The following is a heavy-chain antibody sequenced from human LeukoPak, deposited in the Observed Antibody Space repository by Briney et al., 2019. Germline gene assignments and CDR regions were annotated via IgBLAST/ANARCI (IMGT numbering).Heavy chain of an antibody. CDR2: ISSTSSTR. J-gene: IGHJ4*02. CDR3: ARCGDGLPCDFDY. D-gene: IGHD3-10*01. CDR1: EFTFSDYY. V-gene: IGHV3-11*04. Sequence: GGSLRLSCTPSEFTFSDYYMSGIRQAPGQRLAGVSYISSTSSTRYYADSVKDRFTISRDNAKNSLYLQMNSLGAEDAAVYYCARCGDGLPCDFDYWGQGTLVTVSS.